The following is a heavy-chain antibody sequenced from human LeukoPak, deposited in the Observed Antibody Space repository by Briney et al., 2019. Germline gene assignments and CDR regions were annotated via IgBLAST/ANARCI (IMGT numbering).Heavy chain of an antibody. D-gene: IGHD3-22*01. CDR3: ARVGVGYDSSGYPL. V-gene: IGHV1-3*01. CDR1: GYTFTSYA. CDR2: INAGNGNT. J-gene: IGHJ4*02. Sequence: ASVKVSCKASGYTFTSYAMHWVRQAPGQRLEWMGWINAGNGNTKYSQKFQGRVTITRDTSASTAYMELSSLRSEDTAVYYCARVGVGYDSSGYPLWGQGTLVTVSS.